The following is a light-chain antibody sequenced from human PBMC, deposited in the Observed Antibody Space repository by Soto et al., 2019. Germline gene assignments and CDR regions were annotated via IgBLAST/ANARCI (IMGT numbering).Light chain of an antibody. CDR1: SSDVGGYNY. Sequence: QSALTQPASVSGSPGQSITISCTGTSSDVGGYNYVSWYQQHPGKAPKLMIYDVSDRPSGVSNRFSGSQSGNTASLTISGLQAEDGADYYCSSYTISSTLVFGGGTQLTVL. V-gene: IGLV2-14*01. CDR3: SSYTISSTLV. J-gene: IGLJ2*01. CDR2: DVS.